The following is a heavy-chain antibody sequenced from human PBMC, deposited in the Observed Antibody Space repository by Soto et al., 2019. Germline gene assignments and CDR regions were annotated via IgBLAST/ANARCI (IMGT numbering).Heavy chain of an antibody. Sequence: QVQLVESGGGVVQPGGSLRLSCAASGFTFNNYAVHWVRQAPGKGLEWVAIISYDGSNKYYADSVKGRFTISRDNSKNTLYLQMNRLRAEDTAVYYCASQLLTIGSFDYWGQGTLVTVSS. V-gene: IGHV3-30-3*01. CDR1: GFTFNNYA. CDR3: ASQLLTIGSFDY. CDR2: ISYDGSNK. D-gene: IGHD2-2*01. J-gene: IGHJ4*02.